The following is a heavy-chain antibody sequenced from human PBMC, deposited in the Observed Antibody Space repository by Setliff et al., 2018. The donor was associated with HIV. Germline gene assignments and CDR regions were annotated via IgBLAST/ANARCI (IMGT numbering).Heavy chain of an antibody. CDR3: ARANAARYCSSLTCYRYFFDY. D-gene: IGHD2-2*01. Sequence: GGSLRLSCAASGFTFSTYDTVWVRQAPGKGLEWISFVSSSSGTFYYADSVKGRFTISRDNAKNSLYLQMNSLRAEDTAVYYCARANAARYCSSLTCYRYFFDYWGQGTLVTVSS. J-gene: IGHJ4*02. CDR1: GFTFSTYD. CDR2: VSSSSGTF. V-gene: IGHV3-48*01.